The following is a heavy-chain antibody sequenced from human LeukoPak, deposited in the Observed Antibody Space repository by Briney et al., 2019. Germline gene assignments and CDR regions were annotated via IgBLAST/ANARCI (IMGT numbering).Heavy chain of an antibody. Sequence: GGSLRLSCAASGFTFSSYKMNWVRQAPGKGLEWVSYISSSGSTIYYADSVKGRFTISRDNAKNSLYLQMNSLRAEDTAVYYCARASSWSAFDIWGQGTMVTVSS. CDR3: ARASSWSAFDI. CDR1: GFTFSSYK. V-gene: IGHV3-48*03. D-gene: IGHD6-13*01. J-gene: IGHJ3*02. CDR2: ISSSGSTI.